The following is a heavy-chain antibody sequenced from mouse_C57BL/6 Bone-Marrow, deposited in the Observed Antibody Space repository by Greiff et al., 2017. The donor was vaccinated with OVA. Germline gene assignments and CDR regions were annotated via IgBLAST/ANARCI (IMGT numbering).Heavy chain of an antibody. J-gene: IGHJ1*03. CDR2: INPSTGGT. Sequence: EVKLQESGPALVKPGASVKISCKASGYSFTGYYMNWVKQSPEKSLEWIGEINPSTGGTTYNQKFKAKATLTVDKSSSTAYMHLKSLTSEDSAVYYCARRALRPWYFDVWGTGTTVTVSS. D-gene: IGHD1-1*01. CDR1: GYSFTGYY. CDR3: ARRALRPWYFDV. V-gene: IGHV1-42*01.